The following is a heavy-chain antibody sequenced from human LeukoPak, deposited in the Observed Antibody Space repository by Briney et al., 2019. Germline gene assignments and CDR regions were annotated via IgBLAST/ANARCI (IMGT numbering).Heavy chain of an antibody. D-gene: IGHD1-26*01. CDR3: ARERGRGRDSPWFDY. CDR1: GFTFNNYG. Sequence: GKSLRLSCAASGFTFNNYGMHWVRQAPGKGLEWVAVISYDGSNKYYADSVKGRFTISRDNSKNTLDLQMTGLRAEDTAVYYCARERGRGRDSPWFDYWGQGTLVTVSS. J-gene: IGHJ4*02. V-gene: IGHV3-30*03. CDR2: ISYDGSNK.